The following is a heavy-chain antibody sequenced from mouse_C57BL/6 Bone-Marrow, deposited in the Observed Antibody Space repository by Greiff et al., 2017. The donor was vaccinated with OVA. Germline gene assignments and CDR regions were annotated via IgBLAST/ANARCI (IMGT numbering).Heavy chain of an antibody. Sequence: VQLQQSGAELVRPGTSVKVSCKASGYAFTNYLIEWVKQRPGQGLEWIGVINPGSGGTNYNEKFKGKATLTADKSSSTAYMQLSSLTSEDSAVYFCARRGYYSNYDYWGQGTTLTVSS. CDR3: ARRGYYSNYDY. D-gene: IGHD2-5*01. CDR1: GYAFTNYL. CDR2: INPGSGGT. J-gene: IGHJ2*01. V-gene: IGHV1-54*01.